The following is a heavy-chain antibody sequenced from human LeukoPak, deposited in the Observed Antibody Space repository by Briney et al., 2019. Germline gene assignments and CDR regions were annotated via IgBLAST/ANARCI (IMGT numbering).Heavy chain of an antibody. Sequence: GGSLRLSCAASGFTFSDYYMSWIRQAPGKGLEWVSAISGSGGSTYYADSVKGRFTISRDNSKNTLYLQMNSLRAEDTAVYYCAKDRVGAIQPGAFDIWGQGTMVTVSP. D-gene: IGHD1-26*01. CDR1: GFTFSDYY. CDR2: ISGSGGST. CDR3: AKDRVGAIQPGAFDI. V-gene: IGHV3-23*01. J-gene: IGHJ3*02.